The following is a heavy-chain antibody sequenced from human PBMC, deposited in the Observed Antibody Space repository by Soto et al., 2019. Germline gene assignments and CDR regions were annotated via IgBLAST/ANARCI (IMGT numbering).Heavy chain of an antibody. CDR3: ARDGSVYNAFDI. V-gene: IGHV4-59*01. CDR2: IHYSGNT. D-gene: IGHD2-8*01. Sequence: QVQLQESGPGLVKPSETLSLTCTVSGGSISSYYWSWIRQPPGKGLEWIGYIHYSGNTYCNPSLKSRDTISVDTSKNEFYLKLNSVTAADTAVYYCARDGSVYNAFDIWGQGTMVTVSS. J-gene: IGHJ3*02. CDR1: GGSISSYY.